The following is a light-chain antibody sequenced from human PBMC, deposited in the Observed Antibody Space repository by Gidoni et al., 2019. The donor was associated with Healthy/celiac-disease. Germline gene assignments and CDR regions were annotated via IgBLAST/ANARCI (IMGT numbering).Light chain of an antibody. Sequence: IVLTQSPATLSLSPGERATLSCRASQSVSSYLAWYQQKPGQAPRLLLYDASNRATGIPARFSGSGSGTDFTPTISSLEPEDFAVYYCQQRSNWPRGGVTFGPGTKVDIK. CDR1: QSVSSY. CDR3: QQRSNWPRGGVT. CDR2: DAS. V-gene: IGKV3-11*01. J-gene: IGKJ3*01.